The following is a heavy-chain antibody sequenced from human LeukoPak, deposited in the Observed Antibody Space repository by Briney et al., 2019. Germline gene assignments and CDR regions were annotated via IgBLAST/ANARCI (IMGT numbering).Heavy chain of an antibody. Sequence: VASVKVSCKPSEYTFTDYYLHWVRQAPGQGLEWMGRINPVNGGTRFAQKFQDRVTMTRDTSITTAYMELSSLRSDDTAVYYCTRGTIVGATGNFDYWGQGTLVTVSS. CDR2: INPVNGGT. CDR3: TRGTIVGATGNFDY. V-gene: IGHV1-2*06. D-gene: IGHD1-26*01. J-gene: IGHJ4*02. CDR1: EYTFTDYY.